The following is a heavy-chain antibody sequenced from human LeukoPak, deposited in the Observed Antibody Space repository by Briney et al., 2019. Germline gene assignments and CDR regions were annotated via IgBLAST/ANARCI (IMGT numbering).Heavy chain of an antibody. CDR1: GGSISSYY. Sequence: PSETLSLTCTVSGGSISSYYWSWIRQPPGKGLEWIGYIYYSGSTNYSPSLKSRVTISVDTSKNQFSLKLSSVTAADTAVYYYARSERIIMILGGAFDIWGQGTVVTVSS. CDR2: IYYSGST. V-gene: IGHV4-59*08. J-gene: IGHJ3*02. CDR3: ARSERIIMILGGAFDI. D-gene: IGHD3-22*01.